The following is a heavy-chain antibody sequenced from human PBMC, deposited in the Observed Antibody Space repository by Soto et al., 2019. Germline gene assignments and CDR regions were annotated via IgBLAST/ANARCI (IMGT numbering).Heavy chain of an antibody. CDR3: ARVGRIAVAGPPFDF. V-gene: IGHV4-59*01. J-gene: IGHJ4*02. CDR1: GGSISSYY. Sequence: KPSETLSLTCTVSGGSISSYYWSWIRQPPGKGLEWIGYIYYSGSTNYNPSLKRRVTISVDTSKNQFSLKLSSVTAADTAVYYCARVGRIAVAGPPFDFWGQGTLVTVSS. D-gene: IGHD6-19*01. CDR2: IYYSGST.